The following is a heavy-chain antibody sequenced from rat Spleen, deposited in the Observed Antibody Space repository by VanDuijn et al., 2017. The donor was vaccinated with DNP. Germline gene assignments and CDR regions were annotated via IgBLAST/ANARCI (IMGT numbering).Heavy chain of an antibody. V-gene: IGHV2-27*01. CDR2: MQTGGNT. Sequence: HLKASGPGLVQPSQTLSLTCTVSGFSLTSFHIHWIRQPPGKGLEWMGRMQTGGNTDYSSALKSRLSFSRDTSKSQVFLQMNSLQTEDTAMYFCARNYDHYGYFDYWGQGVMVTVSS. CDR3: ARNYDHYGYFDY. D-gene: IGHD1-3*01. CDR1: GFSLTSFH. J-gene: IGHJ2*01.